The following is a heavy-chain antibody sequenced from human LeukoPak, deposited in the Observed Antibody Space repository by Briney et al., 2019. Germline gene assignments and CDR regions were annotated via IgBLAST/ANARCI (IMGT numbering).Heavy chain of an antibody. D-gene: IGHD6-13*01. CDR2: IYSGGST. CDR3: ARADSSSWGTAEQDAFDI. Sequence: GGSLRLSCAASGFTVSSNYMSWVRQAPGKGLEWVSVIYSGGSTYYADSVKGRFTISRDNSKNTLYLQMNSLRAEDTAVYYCARADSSSWGTAEQDAFDIWGQGTMVTVSS. J-gene: IGHJ3*02. CDR1: GFTVSSNY. V-gene: IGHV3-53*01.